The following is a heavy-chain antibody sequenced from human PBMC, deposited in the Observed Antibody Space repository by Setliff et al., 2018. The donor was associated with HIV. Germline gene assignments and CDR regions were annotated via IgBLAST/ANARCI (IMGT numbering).Heavy chain of an antibody. CDR2: MSYDGNNK. V-gene: IGHV3-30*01. D-gene: IGHD3-10*01. J-gene: IGHJ4*02. CDR1: GFIFSSYA. CDR3: AKEFEDLSGAY. Sequence: PGGSLRLSCAASGFIFSSYAMHWVRQAPGKGLEWVAVMSYDGNNKYYADSVKGRFTISRDNSKNTLYLQMNSLRAEDTATYYCAKEFEDLSGAYWGQGTLVTVSS.